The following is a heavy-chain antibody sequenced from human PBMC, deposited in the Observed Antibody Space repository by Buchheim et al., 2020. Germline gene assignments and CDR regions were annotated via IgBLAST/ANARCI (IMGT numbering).Heavy chain of an antibody. CDR2: INHSGST. CDR3: ARVSHYYGSGPLDY. CDR1: GGSFSGYY. Sequence: QVQLQQWGAGLLKPSETLSLTCAVYGGSFSGYYWSWIRQPPGKGLEWIGEINHSGSTNYNPSLKSRVTISVDTSKNQFSLKLSAVTAADTAVYYCARVSHYYGSGPLDYWGQGTL. V-gene: IGHV4-34*01. D-gene: IGHD3-10*01. J-gene: IGHJ4*02.